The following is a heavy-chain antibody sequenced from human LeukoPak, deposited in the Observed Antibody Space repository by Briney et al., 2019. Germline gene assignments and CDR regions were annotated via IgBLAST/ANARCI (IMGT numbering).Heavy chain of an antibody. CDR1: GFTXNXXW. Sequence: GGSLRLSCAASGFTXNXXWMTWVXXAPGKXLEWVGXXKSKTDGGTTDYAXPVQGRFTISRDDSKNTLYLQMNSLKTEDTALYYCTGCSGGNCYSYYWGQGTLVTVSS. J-gene: IGHJ4*02. D-gene: IGHD2-15*01. CDR3: TGCSGGNCYSYY. CDR2: XKSKTDGGTT. V-gene: IGHV3-15*01.